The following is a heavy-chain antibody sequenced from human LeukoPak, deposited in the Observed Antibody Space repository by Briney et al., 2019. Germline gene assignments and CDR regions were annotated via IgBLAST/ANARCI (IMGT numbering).Heavy chain of an antibody. Sequence: GGSLRLSCAASGFTFDDYGMSWVRQAPGKGLEWVSGINWNGGSKGYADSVKGRFAISRDNAKNSLYLQMNSLRAEDTALYYCAREVRYYYDSSGSVGAFDIWGQGTMVTVSP. V-gene: IGHV3-20*04. CDR3: AREVRYYYDSSGSVGAFDI. CDR2: INWNGGSK. D-gene: IGHD3-22*01. J-gene: IGHJ3*02. CDR1: GFTFDDYG.